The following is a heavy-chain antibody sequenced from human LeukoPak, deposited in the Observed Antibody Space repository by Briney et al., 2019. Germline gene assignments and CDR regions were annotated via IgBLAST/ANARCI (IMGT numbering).Heavy chain of an antibody. CDR1: GGSFSSYY. J-gene: IGHJ4*02. Sequence: PSETLSLTCAVYGGSFSSYYWGWIRKPPGKGLRWIGRIYTSGSPNYNPSLKSRVTISVDTSKNQFSLKLSSVTTADTAVYYCARHGPGCSGGSCYPKAFDYWGQGTLVTVSS. D-gene: IGHD2-15*01. CDR2: IYTSGSP. CDR3: ARHGPGCSGGSCYPKAFDY. V-gene: IGHV4-59*10.